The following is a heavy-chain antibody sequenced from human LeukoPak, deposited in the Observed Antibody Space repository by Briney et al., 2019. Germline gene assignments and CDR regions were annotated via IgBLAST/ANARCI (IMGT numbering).Heavy chain of an antibody. V-gene: IGHV4-61*02. J-gene: IGHJ5*02. CDR3: AREGSLRLLEWSVKWFDP. D-gene: IGHD3-3*01. Sequence: SQTLSLTCTVSGGSISSGSYYWSWIRQPAGKGLEWIGRIYTSGSTNYNPSLKSRVTISVDTSKNQFSLKLSSVTAADTAVCYCAREGSLRLLEWSVKWFDPWGQGTLVTVSS. CDR1: GGSISSGSYY. CDR2: IYTSGST.